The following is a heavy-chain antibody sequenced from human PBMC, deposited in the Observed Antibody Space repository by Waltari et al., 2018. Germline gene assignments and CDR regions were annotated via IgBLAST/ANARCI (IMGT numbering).Heavy chain of an antibody. CDR1: GFTVNTYW. CDR3: ARGGGSLDY. Sequence: EVQLVESGGGLVRPGGSLRLSCAASGFTVNTYWLHWVRQAPGKGLVWVARINSEGSLISYAASVKGRFTISRDNAKNTLYLQMNSLRAEDTAVYYCARGGGSLDYWGQGTQVTVSS. J-gene: IGHJ4*02. CDR2: INSEGSLI. D-gene: IGHD3-10*01. V-gene: IGHV3-74*01.